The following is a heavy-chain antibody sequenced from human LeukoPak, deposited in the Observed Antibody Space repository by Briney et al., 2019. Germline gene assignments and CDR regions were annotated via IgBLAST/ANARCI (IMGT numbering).Heavy chain of an antibody. V-gene: IGHV3-23*01. D-gene: IGHD3-9*01. CDR2: ISGSGDST. J-gene: IGHJ4*02. CDR3: AKASYDILTGPAEYDY. Sequence: GGTLRLSCAASGFTFSSYGMSWVRQAPGKGLEWVSAISGSGDSTYYADSVKGRFTISRDNSKNTLYLQMNSLRAEDTAVYYCAKASYDILTGPAEYDYWGQGTLVTVSS. CDR1: GFTFSSYG.